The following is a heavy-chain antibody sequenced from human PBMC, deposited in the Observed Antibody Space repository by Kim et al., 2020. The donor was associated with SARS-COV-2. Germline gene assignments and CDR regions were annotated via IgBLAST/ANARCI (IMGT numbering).Heavy chain of an antibody. CDR2: INSDGSST. CDR1: GFTFSSYW. J-gene: IGHJ4*02. V-gene: IGHV3-74*01. D-gene: IGHD3-10*01. CDR3: AREEGWFGEYYFDY. Sequence: GGSLRLSCAASGFTFSSYWMHWVRQAPGKGLVWVSRINSDGSSTSYADSVKGRFTISRDNAKNTLYLQMNSLRAEDTAVYYCAREEGWFGEYYFDYWGQGTLVTVSS.